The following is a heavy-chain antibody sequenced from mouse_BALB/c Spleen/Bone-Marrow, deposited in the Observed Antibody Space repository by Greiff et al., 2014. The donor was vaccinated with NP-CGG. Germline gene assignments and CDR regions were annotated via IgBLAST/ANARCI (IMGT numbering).Heavy chain of an antibody. V-gene: IGHV1-80*01. CDR1: GYAFSSYW. J-gene: IGHJ2*01. D-gene: IGHD2-1*01. CDR3: AFGNYDFDY. Sequence: QVQLKESGAELVRPGSSVKISCKASGYAFSSYWMNWVKQRPGQGLEWIGQIYPGDGDTNYSGKFKGKATLTADKSSSTAYMQLSSLTSEDSAVYFCAFGNYDFDYWGQGTTLTVSS. CDR2: IYPGDGDT.